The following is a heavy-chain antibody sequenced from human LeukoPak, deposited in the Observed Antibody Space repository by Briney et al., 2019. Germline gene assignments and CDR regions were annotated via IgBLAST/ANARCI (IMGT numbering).Heavy chain of an antibody. CDR1: GFTFSSHW. Sequence: GGSLRLSCAASGFTFSSHWMHWVRQAPGRGLVWVSRINSDGSSTDYADSVKGRFTISRDNTKDTLYLQMNSLRAEDTAVYYCASSLGPLTEYWGQGTLVTVSS. CDR2: INSDGSST. D-gene: IGHD3-16*01. V-gene: IGHV3-74*01. J-gene: IGHJ4*02. CDR3: ASSLGPLTEY.